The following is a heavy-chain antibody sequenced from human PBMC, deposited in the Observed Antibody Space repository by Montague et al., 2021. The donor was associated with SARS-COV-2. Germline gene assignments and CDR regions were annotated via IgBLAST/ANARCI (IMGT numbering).Heavy chain of an antibody. CDR3: ARVGRQQLVRLSGMDV. D-gene: IGHD6-13*01. V-gene: IGHV4-39*07. CDR2: IYYSGST. CDR1: GGSIISSSYY. J-gene: IGHJ6*02. Sequence: SETLSLTCTVSGGSIISSSYYWGWIRQPPGKGLEWIGSIYYSGSTYYNPSLKSRVTISVDTSKNQFSLKLTSVTAADTAVYYCARVGRQQLVRLSGMDVWGQGTTVTVSS.